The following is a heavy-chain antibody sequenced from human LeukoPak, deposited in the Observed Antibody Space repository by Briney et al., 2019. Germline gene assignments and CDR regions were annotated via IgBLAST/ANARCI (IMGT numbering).Heavy chain of an antibody. CDR2: INRSGTTI. CDR1: GFTFILYE. V-gene: IGHV3-48*03. J-gene: IGHJ4*02. CDR3: AARPGYCSGGSCYSGPFDY. Sequence: GGSLRLSCGASGFTFILYEMNWVRQAPGKGLEWLSYINRSGTTIYYADSVKGRFTISRDNAKNSLYLQMNSLRAEDTAVYYCAARPGYCSGGSCYSGPFDYWGQGTLVTVSS. D-gene: IGHD2-15*01.